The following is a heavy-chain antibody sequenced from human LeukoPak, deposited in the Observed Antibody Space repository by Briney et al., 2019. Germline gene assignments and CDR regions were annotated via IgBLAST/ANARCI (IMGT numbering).Heavy chain of an antibody. V-gene: IGHV5-51*01. D-gene: IGHD5-12*01. CDR3: ARRRVLGFTSYFDY. Sequence: GESLRISCKGSGYSFTRYWISWVRQMPGKGLEWMGIIYPGDSDTRYSPSFQGQVTISADKSISTAYLQWSSLKASDTAMYYCARRRVLGFTSYFDYWGQGTLVTVSS. CDR2: IYPGDSDT. J-gene: IGHJ4*02. CDR1: GYSFTRYW.